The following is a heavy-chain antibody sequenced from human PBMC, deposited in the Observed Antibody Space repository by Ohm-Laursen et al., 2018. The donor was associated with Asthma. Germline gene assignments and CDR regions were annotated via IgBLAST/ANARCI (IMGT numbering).Heavy chain of an antibody. D-gene: IGHD3-10*01. Sequence: SLRLSCAASGFTFSYYNMNWVRQAPGKGLEWVAVISYDGSNKYYADSVKGRFTISRDNSKNTLYLQMNSLRAEDTAVYYCARKFGLGRGKATDYWGQGTLVTVSS. CDR3: ARKFGLGRGKATDY. J-gene: IGHJ4*02. CDR1: GFTFSYYN. CDR2: ISYDGSNK. V-gene: IGHV3-30*19.